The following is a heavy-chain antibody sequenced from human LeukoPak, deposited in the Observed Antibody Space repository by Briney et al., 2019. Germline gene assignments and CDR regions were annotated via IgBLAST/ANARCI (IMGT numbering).Heavy chain of an antibody. Sequence: GGSLRLSCAASGFTFSSYAMSWVRQAPGKGLEWVSAISGSGGSTYYADSVKGRFTISRDNSKNTLYLQMNSLRAEDTAVYYCAKWSGIAAAGTPGWFDPWGQGTLVTVSS. CDR3: AKWSGIAAAGTPGWFDP. D-gene: IGHD6-13*01. J-gene: IGHJ5*02. CDR1: GFTFSSYA. V-gene: IGHV3-23*01. CDR2: ISGSGGST.